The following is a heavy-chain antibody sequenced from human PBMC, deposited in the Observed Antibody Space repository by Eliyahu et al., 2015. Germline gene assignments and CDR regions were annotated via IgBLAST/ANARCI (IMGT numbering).Heavy chain of an antibody. CDR3: ARHGVYDFWSANNWFDP. J-gene: IGHJ5*02. D-gene: IGHD3-3*01. Sequence: QVQLQQWGAGLLKLSETLSLTCAVYGGSFSGYXWSWIRQPPGKGLEXIGEINHSGSTNYNPSLKSRVTISVDTSKNQFSLKLSSVTAADTAVYYCARHGVYDFWSANNWFDPWGQGTLVTVSS. CDR2: INHSGST. V-gene: IGHV4-34*01. CDR1: GGSFSGYX.